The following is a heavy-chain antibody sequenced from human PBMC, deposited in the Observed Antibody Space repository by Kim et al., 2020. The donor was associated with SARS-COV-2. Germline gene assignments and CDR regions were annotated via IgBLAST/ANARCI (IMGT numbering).Heavy chain of an antibody. V-gene: IGHV3-74*01. D-gene: IGHD5-18*01. Sequence: GGSLRLSCVASGFTFSSYWMHWVRQAPGKGLVWVARINNSGSGTIYADAVKGRFTISRDNAKNTVYLQMHSLRAGDTAVYYCAREDEQLLALWGQGTLVTVSS. CDR2: INNSGSGT. CDR1: GFTFSSYW. J-gene: IGHJ4*02. CDR3: AREDEQLLAL.